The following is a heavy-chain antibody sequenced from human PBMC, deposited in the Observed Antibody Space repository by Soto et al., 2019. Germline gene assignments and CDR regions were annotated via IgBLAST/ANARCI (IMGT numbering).Heavy chain of an antibody. D-gene: IGHD5-18*01. CDR1: GDPLRGSG. J-gene: IGHJ4*02. CDR3: AAGDSSDTGDH. CDR2: TTAILGTR. Sequence: QVQRVQSGAVVPEPLPSVKVSCQASGDPLRGSGVSRVRQVPGKGLEWLGGTTAILGTRDYAHKFQGRMTITADESTTTAYMEVNSLTSDDTAGYDCAAGDSSDTGDHWGGGTLGTVSP. V-gene: IGHV1-69*01.